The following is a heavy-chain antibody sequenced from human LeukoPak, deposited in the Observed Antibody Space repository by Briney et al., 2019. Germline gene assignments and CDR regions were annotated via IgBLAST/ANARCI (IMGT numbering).Heavy chain of an antibody. CDR2: ISYEGSNK. Sequence: GRALRLSCAASGFTFSSYVMHRVRQAPGKGLERVAVISYEGSNKYYADSEKGRFTISRDNTKKTLYMQKKSLRAEDTAVYYCAEIYGKGIVVVVAAYYFDYWGQGTLVTVSS. V-gene: IGHV3-30*18. CDR3: AEIYGKGIVVVVAAYYFDY. CDR1: GFTFSSYV. J-gene: IGHJ4*02. D-gene: IGHD2-15*01.